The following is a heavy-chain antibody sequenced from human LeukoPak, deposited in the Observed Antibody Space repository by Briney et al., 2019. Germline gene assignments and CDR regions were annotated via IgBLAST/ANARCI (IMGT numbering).Heavy chain of an antibody. CDR1: GFTFSDYH. Sequence: GGSLRLSWAAAGFTFSDYHMNWIRQAPGKGLDWISYISPGGQTTYFADSVKGRVTLSRDNAKNSLSLQMNTLTADDTAVYFCAVGRDIRVAGPGGYFDYWGQGTLVAVSS. V-gene: IGHV3-11*01. CDR3: AVGRDIRVAGPGGYFDY. CDR2: ISPGGQTT. D-gene: IGHD6-19*01. J-gene: IGHJ4*02.